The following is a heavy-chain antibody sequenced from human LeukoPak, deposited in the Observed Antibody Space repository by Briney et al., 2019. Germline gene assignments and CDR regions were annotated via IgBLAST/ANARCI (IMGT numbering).Heavy chain of an antibody. CDR1: GFTFSNAR. CDR3: TTQGPGRSDASDY. J-gene: IGHJ4*02. V-gene: IGHV3-15*01. D-gene: IGHD6-6*01. Sequence: RPGGSLRLSCAASGFTFSNARMSWVRQAPGKGLEWVGRIKSKIDGGTTDYAAPVKGIFTISRDDSKNTLYLQMNSLKTEDTALYYCTTQGPGRSDASDYWGQGTLVTVSS. CDR2: IKSKIDGGTT.